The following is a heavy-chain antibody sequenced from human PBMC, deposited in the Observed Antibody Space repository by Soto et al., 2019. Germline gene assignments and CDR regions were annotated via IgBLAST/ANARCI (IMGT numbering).Heavy chain of an antibody. CDR2: INPNSGGT. J-gene: IGHJ6*02. Sequence: ASVKVSCKASGYTFTGYYMHWVRQAPGQGLEWMGWINPNSGGTNYAQKFQGWVTMTRDTSISTAYMELSRLRSDDTAVYYCAREALPEKRQYYDSSGYYYYGMDVWGQGTTVTVSS. V-gene: IGHV1-2*04. CDR3: AREALPEKRQYYDSSGYYYYGMDV. D-gene: IGHD3-22*01. CDR1: GYTFTGYY.